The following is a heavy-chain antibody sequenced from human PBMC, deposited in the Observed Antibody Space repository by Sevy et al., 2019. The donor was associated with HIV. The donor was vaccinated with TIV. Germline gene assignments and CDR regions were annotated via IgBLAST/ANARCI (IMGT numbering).Heavy chain of an antibody. V-gene: IGHV3-21*01. J-gene: IGHJ5*02. CDR3: ARVQDYYDSSGPVT. CDR1: GFIFSSYS. D-gene: IGHD3-22*01. CDR2: ISSTSSYI. Sequence: GGSLRLSCAASGFIFSSYSMNWVRQAPGKGLEWVSSISSTSSYIYYADSVKGRFTTSRDNAKNSLYLQMNSLRVEDTAVYYCARVQDYYDSSGPVTWGRGTLVTVSS.